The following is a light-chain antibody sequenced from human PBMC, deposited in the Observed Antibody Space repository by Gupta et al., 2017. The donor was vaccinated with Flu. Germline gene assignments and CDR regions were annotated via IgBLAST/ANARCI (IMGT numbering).Light chain of an antibody. CDR1: SSDVGGYNY. V-gene: IGLV2-14*01. Sequence: SDLTQPAPVSGSPGQSITISCTGTSSDVGGYNYVSWYQPPPGKAPKLMIYEVSNRPSGVSNRFSASKYGTTAFMTISGLQAEDEADYYCSSYTSSSTWVFGGGTKLTVL. CDR2: EVS. CDR3: SSYTSSSTWV. J-gene: IGLJ3*02.